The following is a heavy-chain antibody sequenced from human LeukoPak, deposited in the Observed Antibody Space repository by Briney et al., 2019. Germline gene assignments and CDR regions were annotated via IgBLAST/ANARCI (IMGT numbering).Heavy chain of an antibody. D-gene: IGHD5-12*01. CDR1: SGSISSYNYY. V-gene: IGHV4-39*01. CDR3: ATPIGATDWFDP. Sequence: SETLSLTCTVSSGSISSYNYYCAWLRQPPGKGLEWIGSVFYSGSTYYNPSLKSRVTIPEDTSNNQSSLRLTSVTAADTAVYYCATPIGATDWFDPWGQGTLVTVSS. J-gene: IGHJ5*02. CDR2: VFYSGST.